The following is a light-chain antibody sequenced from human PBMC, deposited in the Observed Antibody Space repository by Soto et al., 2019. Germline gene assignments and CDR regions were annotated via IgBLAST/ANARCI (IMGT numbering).Light chain of an antibody. CDR2: DAS. CDR1: QSVSTY. CDR3: QKRCNWYT. J-gene: IGKJ2*01. Sequence: ETVLTQSPATLSLSPGERATLSCRASQSVSTYLAWYQQKPGQAPRLLIYDASNRATGIPARFSGSGSGTDFTLPISSLEPEDLAIYNCQKRCNWYTFGLGTRLEIK. V-gene: IGKV3-11*01.